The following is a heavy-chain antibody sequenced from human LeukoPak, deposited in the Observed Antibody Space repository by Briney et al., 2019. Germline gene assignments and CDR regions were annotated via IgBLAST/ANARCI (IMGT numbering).Heavy chain of an antibody. CDR1: GYTFSSYA. J-gene: IGHJ4*02. CDR2: ISGSGGGT. Sequence: GGSLRLSCAASGYTFSSYATSCVRQAPGKGLEWVSAISGSGGGTYYADSVKGRATISRDNSKNTLYLQMNSLRAEDTAVYYCARIGGDRHPIEYWGQGTLVTVSS. V-gene: IGHV3-23*01. CDR3: ARIGGDRHPIEY. D-gene: IGHD2-21*02.